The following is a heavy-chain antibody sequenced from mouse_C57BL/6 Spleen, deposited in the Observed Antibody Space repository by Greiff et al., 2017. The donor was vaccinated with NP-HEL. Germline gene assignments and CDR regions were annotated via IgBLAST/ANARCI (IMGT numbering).Heavy chain of an antibody. CDR2: IWSDGST. CDR1: GFSLTSYG. J-gene: IGHJ4*01. D-gene: IGHD2-4*01. CDR3: ARRNYDSYAMDY. V-gene: IGHV2-6*03. Sequence: VKLVESGPGLVAPSQSLSITCTVSGFSLTSYGVHWVRQPPGKGLEWLVVIWSDGSTTYNSALKSRLSISNDNSKSQVFLTMTSLQTDDTAMYYCARRNYDSYAMDYWGQGTSVTVSS.